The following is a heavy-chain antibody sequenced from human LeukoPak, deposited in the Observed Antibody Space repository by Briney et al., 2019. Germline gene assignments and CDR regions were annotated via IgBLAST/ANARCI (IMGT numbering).Heavy chain of an antibody. J-gene: IGHJ4*02. V-gene: IGHV3-7*05. CDR2: IKQDGTEE. CDR3: AREVYGDNYFDY. D-gene: IGHD4-17*01. CDR1: GFIFSSFW. Sequence: GGSLRLSCAASGFIFSSFWMSWVRQAPGKGLEWVAKIKQDGTEEYYVDSVKGRFTISRDNAKMSLYLQMNSLRAEDTAVYYCAREVYGDNYFDYWGQGTLVTVSS.